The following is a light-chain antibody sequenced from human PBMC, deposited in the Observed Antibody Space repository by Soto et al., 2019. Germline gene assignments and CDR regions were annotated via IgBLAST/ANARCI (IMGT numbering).Light chain of an antibody. V-gene: IGKV3-20*01. J-gene: IGKJ1*01. CDR3: QQYGSSGT. CDR2: GAS. CDR1: QSVSTN. Sequence: EIVLTQSPATLSLSPGERATLSCRASQSVSTNFAWYQQKPGQAPRLLIYGASTRATAVPARFTASGSGTEFTLTISRLEPEDFAVYYCQQYGSSGTFGQGTKVDIK.